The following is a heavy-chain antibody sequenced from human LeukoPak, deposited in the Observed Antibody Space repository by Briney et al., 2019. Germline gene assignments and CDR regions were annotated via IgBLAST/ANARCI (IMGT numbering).Heavy chain of an antibody. Sequence: GGSLRLSCADSGFTFDDYGMSWVRQAPGKGLEWVSGINWNGGSTGYADSVKGRFTISRDNAKNSLYLQMNSLRAEDTALYYCAREHKDIVVVPAAPPDYWGQGTLVTVSS. V-gene: IGHV3-20*04. CDR3: AREHKDIVVVPAAPPDY. CDR1: GFTFDDYG. J-gene: IGHJ4*02. D-gene: IGHD2-2*01. CDR2: INWNGGST.